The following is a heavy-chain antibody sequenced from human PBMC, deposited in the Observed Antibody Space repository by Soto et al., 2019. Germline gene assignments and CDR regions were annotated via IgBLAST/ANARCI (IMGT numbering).Heavy chain of an antibody. J-gene: IGHJ6*02. Sequence: GASVKVSCKASGFTFTSSAVQWVRQARGQRLEWIGWIVVGSGNTNYAQKFQERVTITRDMSTSTAYMELSSLRSEDTAVYYCAAEEAIPVAARLPESYYGMDVWGQGTTVTVSS. V-gene: IGHV1-58*01. CDR3: AAEEAIPVAARLPESYYGMDV. CDR1: GFTFTSSA. CDR2: IVVGSGNT. D-gene: IGHD6-6*01.